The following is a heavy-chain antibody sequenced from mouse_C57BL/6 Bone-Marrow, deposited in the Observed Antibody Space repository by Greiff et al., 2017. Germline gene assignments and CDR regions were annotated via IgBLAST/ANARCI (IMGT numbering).Heavy chain of an antibody. Sequence: VQLQQSGAELVKPGASVKLSCKASGYAFSSYWMNWVKQRPGQGLEWIGQIYPGDGDTNYNGKFKGKATLTADKSSSTAYMQLSSLTSEDSAVYFGARDGEYPAWFAYWGQGTLVTVSA. D-gene: IGHD2-13*01. CDR3: ARDGEYPAWFAY. CDR1: GYAFSSYW. V-gene: IGHV1-80*01. CDR2: IYPGDGDT. J-gene: IGHJ3*01.